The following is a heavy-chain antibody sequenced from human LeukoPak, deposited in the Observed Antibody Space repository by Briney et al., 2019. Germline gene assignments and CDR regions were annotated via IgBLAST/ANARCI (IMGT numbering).Heavy chain of an antibody. V-gene: IGHV1-8*01. J-gene: IGHJ4*02. D-gene: IGHD3-10*01. Sequence: ASVKVSCKASGYTFTSYDINWVRQATGQGLEWMGWMNPNSGNTGYAQKFQGRITMTRNTSISTAYMELSSLRAEDTAVYYCAKEPRGYYYGSGSYLYYFDYWGQGTLVTVSS. CDR3: AKEPRGYYYGSGSYLYYFDY. CDR2: MNPNSGNT. CDR1: GYTFTSYD.